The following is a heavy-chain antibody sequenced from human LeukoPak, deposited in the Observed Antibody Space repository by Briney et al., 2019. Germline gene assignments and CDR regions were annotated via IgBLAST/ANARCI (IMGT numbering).Heavy chain of an antibody. CDR1: GGSFSGYY. Sequence: SETLSLTCAVYGGSFSGYYWSWIRQPPGKGLEWIGEINHSGSTNYNPSLKSRVTISVDTSKGQFSLKLSSVTAADTAVYYCARGLSAIVHWGQGTLVTVSS. V-gene: IGHV4-34*01. CDR2: INHSGST. J-gene: IGHJ4*02. CDR3: ARGLSAIVH. D-gene: IGHD2-21*02.